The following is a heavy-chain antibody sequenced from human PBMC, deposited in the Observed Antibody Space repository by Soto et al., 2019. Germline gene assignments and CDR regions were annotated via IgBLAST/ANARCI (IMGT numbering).Heavy chain of an antibody. CDR1: VFTFSTSV. CDR2: ISGRGDRT. CDR3: TWSLVARDAFDE. D-gene: IGHD5-12*01. J-gene: IGHJ3*01. V-gene: IGHV3-23*01. Sequence: EVQLSESGGGLVQSGGSLRLSCAASVFTFSTSVMSWVRQAPGKGLQWVSSISGRGDRTYYADSVKGRFTVSRDNSKNTLFLDMNAVTADDTALYYCTWSLVARDAFDEWGQGTMVIVSS.